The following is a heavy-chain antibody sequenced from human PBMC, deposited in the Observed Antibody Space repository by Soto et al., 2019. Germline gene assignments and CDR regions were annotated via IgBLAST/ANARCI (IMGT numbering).Heavy chain of an antibody. CDR3: AKLSQYSSSYYFRS. J-gene: IGHJ4*02. CDR1: GGTFTSYA. Sequence: SRAGAGGTFTSYAMSGVRQAPGKGMEWVSAVSGLGGTTHYADSVRGRFTICRDNSRNTLYLQINSLRAEDTAVDHRAKLSQYSSSYYFRSRGQG. D-gene: IGHD3-10*01. V-gene: IGHV3-23*01. CDR2: VSGLGGTT.